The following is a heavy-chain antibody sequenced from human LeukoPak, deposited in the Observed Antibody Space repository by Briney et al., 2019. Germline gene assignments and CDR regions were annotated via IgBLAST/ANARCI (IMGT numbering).Heavy chain of an antibody. CDR1: GFTFSSYW. CDR3: AREVSGSYSPYFDY. J-gene: IGHJ4*02. V-gene: IGHV3-7*03. Sequence: PGGSLRLSCAASGFTFSSYWMSWVRQAPGKGLEWVANIKQDGSEKYYVDSVKGRFIISRDNAKNSLYLQMNSLRAEDTALYYCAREVSGSYSPYFDYWGQGTPVTVSS. D-gene: IGHD3-10*01. CDR2: IKQDGSEK.